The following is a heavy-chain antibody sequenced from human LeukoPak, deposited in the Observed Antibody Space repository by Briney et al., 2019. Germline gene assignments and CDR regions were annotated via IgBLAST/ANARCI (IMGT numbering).Heavy chain of an antibody. J-gene: IGHJ4*02. V-gene: IGHV4-34*01. CDR3: ARVKWLRHGFDY. D-gene: IGHD5-12*01. CDR1: GGSFSGYY. Sequence: SETLSLTCAVYGGSFSGYYWSWIRQPPGKGLEWIGEINHSGSTNYNPSLKSRVTISVDTSKNQFSLKLSSVTAADTAVYYCARVKWLRHGFDYWGQGTLVTVSS. CDR2: INHSGST.